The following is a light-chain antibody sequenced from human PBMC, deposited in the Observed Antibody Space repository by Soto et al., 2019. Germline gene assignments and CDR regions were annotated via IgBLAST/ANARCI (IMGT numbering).Light chain of an antibody. V-gene: IGKV1-5*01. Sequence: DILMTQSPSILSASVGDTVTITCRASQSKSKWVAWYQQRAGKAPTALIFDASNSEKGVPSRFSGSGSGTEFTLIISGLQPEDFATYYCHQYDSYPYTFGQGTKVDI. CDR1: QSKSKW. CDR2: DAS. CDR3: HQYDSYPYT. J-gene: IGKJ2*01.